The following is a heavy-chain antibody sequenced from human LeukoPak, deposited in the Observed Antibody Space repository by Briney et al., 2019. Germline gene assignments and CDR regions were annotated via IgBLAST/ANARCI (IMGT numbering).Heavy chain of an antibody. CDR1: GGSISSGGYY. V-gene: IGHV4-31*03. D-gene: IGHD5-12*01. Sequence: KTSETLSLTCTVSGGSISSGGYYWSWIRQHPGKGLEWIGYIYYSGSTYYNPSLKSRVTISVDTSKNQFSLKLSSVTAADTAVYYCGVATILRRYYYYGMDVWGQGTTVTVSS. CDR2: IYYSGST. CDR3: GVATILRRYYYYGMDV. J-gene: IGHJ6*02.